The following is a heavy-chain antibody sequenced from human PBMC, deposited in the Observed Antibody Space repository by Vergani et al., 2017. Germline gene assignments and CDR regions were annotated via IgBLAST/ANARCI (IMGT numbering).Heavy chain of an antibody. J-gene: IGHJ5*02. CDR1: GGTFSSYA. Sequence: QVQLVQSGAEVKKPGSSVKVSCKASGGTFSSYAISWVRQAPGQGLEWMGGIIPIFGTANYAQKFQGRVTMTRNTSISTAYMELSSLRSEDTAVYYCARGGCSGGSCYYPWGQGTLVTVSS. CDR3: ARGGCSGGSCYYP. D-gene: IGHD2-15*01. CDR2: IIPIFGTA. V-gene: IGHV1-69*06.